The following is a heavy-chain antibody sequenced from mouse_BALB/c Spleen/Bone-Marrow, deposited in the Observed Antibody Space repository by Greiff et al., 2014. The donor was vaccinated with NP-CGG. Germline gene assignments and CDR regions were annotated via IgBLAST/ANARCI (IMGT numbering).Heavy chain of an antibody. D-gene: IGHD2-12*01. CDR1: GYAFSSYW. CDR2: IYPGDGDT. V-gene: IGHV1-80*01. Sequence: ESGAELVRPGSSVKISCKASGYAFSSYWMNWVKQRPGQGLEWIGQIYPGDGDTNYNGKFKGKATLTADKSSSTAYMQLSSLTSEDSAVYFCARDDGFAYWGQGTLVTVSA. J-gene: IGHJ3*01. CDR3: ARDDGFAY.